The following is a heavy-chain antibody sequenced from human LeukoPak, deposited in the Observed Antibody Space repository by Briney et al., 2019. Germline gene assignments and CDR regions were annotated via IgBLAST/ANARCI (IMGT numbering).Heavy chain of an antibody. Sequence: PGGSLRLSCAASGFTFSSYSMNWVRPAPGKGLEWVSSISSSSSYIYYADSVKGRFTISRDNAKNSLYLQMNSLRAEDTAVYYCASIAGAPYYFDYWGQGTLVTVSS. J-gene: IGHJ4*02. D-gene: IGHD2-21*01. CDR1: GFTFSSYS. CDR2: ISSSSSYI. V-gene: IGHV3-21*01. CDR3: ASIAGAPYYFDY.